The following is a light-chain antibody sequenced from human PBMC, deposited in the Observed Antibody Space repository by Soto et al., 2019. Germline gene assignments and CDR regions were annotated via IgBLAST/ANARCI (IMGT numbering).Light chain of an antibody. CDR1: LPSSNY. J-gene: IGKJ4*01. CDR2: AAS. V-gene: IGKV1-27*01. CDR3: QNYKSAHLT. Sequence: DIQRTQSPSSLSAAVGVRVTITCRASLPSSNYLAWYQQKPGKIPNLLIYAASTLQRGVPSRFSGRCSGTDFAVTISCLQREDFAAYYCQNYKSAHLTLGGGTKVEVK.